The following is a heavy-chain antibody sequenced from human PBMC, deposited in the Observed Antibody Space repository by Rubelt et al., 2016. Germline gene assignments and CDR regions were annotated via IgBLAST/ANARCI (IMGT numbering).Heavy chain of an antibody. V-gene: IGHV4-34*01. CDR1: GGSFSGYY. CDR3: ARGCYDFDY. Sequence: QVQLQQWGAGLLKPSETLSLTCAVYGGSFSGYYWSWIRQPPGKGLEWIGYIYYSGSTYYNPSLKSRVTISVDTSKNQFSRKLSSVSAADTSVYYWARGCYDFDYWGQGTLVTVSS. D-gene: IGHD3-10*02. CDR2: IYYSGST. J-gene: IGHJ4*02.